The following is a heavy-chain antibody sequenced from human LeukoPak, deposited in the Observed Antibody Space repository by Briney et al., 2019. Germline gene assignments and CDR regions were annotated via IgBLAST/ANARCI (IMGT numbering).Heavy chain of an antibody. CDR3: ARVILKAIAAAGPYNWFDP. Sequence: SETLSLTCTVSGGSISSSSYYWGWIRQPPGKGLEWIGSIYYSGSTYYNPSLKSRVTISVDTYKNQFSLKLSSVTAADTAVYYCARVILKAIAAAGPYNWFDPWGQGTLVTVSS. V-gene: IGHV4-39*07. CDR1: GGSISSSSYY. J-gene: IGHJ5*02. CDR2: IYYSGST. D-gene: IGHD6-13*01.